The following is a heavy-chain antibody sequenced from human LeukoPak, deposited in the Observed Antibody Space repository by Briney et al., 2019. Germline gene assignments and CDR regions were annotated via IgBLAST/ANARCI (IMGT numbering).Heavy chain of an antibody. J-gene: IGHJ4*02. D-gene: IGHD3-9*01. CDR1: GYSFTSYW. Sequence: GESLKISCKGSGYSFTSYWIGWVRRMPGKGLEWMGIIYPGDSDTRYSPSFQGQVTISADKSISTAYLQWSSLKASDTAMYYCARFGGTKIRYFDWLSLYYFDYWGQGTLVTVSP. V-gene: IGHV5-51*01. CDR3: ARFGGTKIRYFDWLSLYYFDY. CDR2: IYPGDSDT.